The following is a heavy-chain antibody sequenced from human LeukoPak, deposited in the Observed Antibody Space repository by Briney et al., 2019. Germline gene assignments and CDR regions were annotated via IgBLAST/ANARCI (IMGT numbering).Heavy chain of an antibody. CDR3: ARDSVVVPAAIQWGYYYYGMDV. V-gene: IGHV3-21*01. Sequence: GGSLRLSCAASGLVVSSNCMSWVRQAPGKGLEWVSSISSSSSYIYYADSVKGRFTISRDNAKNSLYLQMNSLRAEDTAVYYCARDSVVVPAAIQWGYYYYGMDVWGQGTTVTVSS. D-gene: IGHD2-2*02. CDR1: GLVVSSNC. J-gene: IGHJ6*02. CDR2: ISSSSSYI.